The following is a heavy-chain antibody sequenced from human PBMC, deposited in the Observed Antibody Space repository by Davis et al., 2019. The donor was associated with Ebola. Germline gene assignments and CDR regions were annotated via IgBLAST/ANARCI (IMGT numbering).Heavy chain of an antibody. J-gene: IGHJ4*02. Sequence: GESLKISCAASGFVFSSYVMSWVRRAPGKGLEWVSSISTSGTYTYYADSLRGRFTISRDNAKNSVFLQMNSLRAEDTAVYYCARPDILTGFYYFDHWGQGTLVTVSS. CDR2: ISTSGTYT. V-gene: IGHV3-21*01. CDR3: ARPDILTGFYYFDH. CDR1: GFVFSSYV. D-gene: IGHD3-9*01.